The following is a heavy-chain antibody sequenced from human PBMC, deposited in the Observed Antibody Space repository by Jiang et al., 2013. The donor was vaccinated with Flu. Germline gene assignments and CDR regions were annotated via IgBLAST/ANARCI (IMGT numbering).Heavy chain of an antibody. V-gene: IGHV1-2*02. D-gene: IGHD3-22*01. CDR1: GYTFTDYY. J-gene: IGHJ3*02. Sequence: QLVESGAEVKKPGASLTVSCNPSGYTFTDYYCTGCDRPLDKALSGWDGSTLTLVAQTMHRSFGGRVTMTRDTSISTAHLELNRLRSDDTAVYYCARDSGRFHYERSSYIRLWTFDIWGQGTMVIVSS. CDR3: ARDSGRFHYERSSYIRLWTFDI. CDR2: STLTLVA.